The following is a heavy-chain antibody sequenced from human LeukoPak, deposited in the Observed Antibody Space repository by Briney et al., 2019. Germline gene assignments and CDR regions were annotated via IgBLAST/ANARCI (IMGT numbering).Heavy chain of an antibody. D-gene: IGHD6-6*01. V-gene: IGHV4-39*01. CDR3: ASRIAARPVYYYYYMDV. Sequence: PSQTLSLTCTVSGGSISSGDYYWGWIRQPPGKGLEWIGSIYYSGSTYYNPSLKSRVTISVNTSKNQFSLKLGSVTAADTAVYYGASRIAARPVYYYYYMDVWGKGTTVTVSS. CDR2: IYYSGST. J-gene: IGHJ6*03. CDR1: GGSISSGDYY.